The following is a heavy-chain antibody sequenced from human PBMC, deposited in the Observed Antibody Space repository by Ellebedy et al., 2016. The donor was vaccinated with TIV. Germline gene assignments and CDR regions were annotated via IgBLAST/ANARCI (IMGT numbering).Heavy chain of an antibody. J-gene: IGHJ6*02. D-gene: IGHD3-10*01. CDR2: IYPSGST. Sequence: SETLSLTXTVSGGSISSGSCYWSWIRQPAGEGLEWIGRIYPSGSTNYNPSLKSRVTMSVDTSKNQFSLKLSSVTAADTAVYYCARARPLLWFGELLSRLNPHRMAMDVWGQGTTVTVSS. CDR1: GGSISSGSCY. V-gene: IGHV4-61*02. CDR3: ARARPLLWFGELLSRLNPHRMAMDV.